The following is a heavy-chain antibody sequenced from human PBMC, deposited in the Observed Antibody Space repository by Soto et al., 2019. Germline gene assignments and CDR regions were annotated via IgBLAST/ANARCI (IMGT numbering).Heavy chain of an antibody. CDR2: IYYSGST. J-gene: IGHJ6*02. D-gene: IGHD2-21*01. Sequence: SETLSLTCTVSGGSISSGDYYWSWIRQPPGRGLEWIGYIYYSGSTYYNPSLKSRVTISVDTSKNQFSLKLSSVTAADTAVYYCASYSLLYYKYGMDVWGQGTTVTVSS. V-gene: IGHV4-30-4*01. CDR1: GGSISSGDYY. CDR3: ASYSLLYYKYGMDV.